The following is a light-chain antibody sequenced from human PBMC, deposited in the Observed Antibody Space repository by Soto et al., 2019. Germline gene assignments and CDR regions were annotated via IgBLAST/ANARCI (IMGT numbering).Light chain of an antibody. J-gene: IGKJ5*01. CDR3: LRHNDYPIT. Sequence: DIQMTQSPSSLAASVGDRVTITCRASQGIGNGLSWFQQKPGKAPKRLIYAASILQSGVPSRFSGSGSGTEFTLTISSLQPEDFATYYCLRHNDYPITFGQGTRLEIK. CDR1: QGIGNG. CDR2: AAS. V-gene: IGKV1-17*01.